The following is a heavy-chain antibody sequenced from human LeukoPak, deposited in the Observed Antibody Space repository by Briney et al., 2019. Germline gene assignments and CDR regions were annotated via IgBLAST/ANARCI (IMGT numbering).Heavy chain of an antibody. Sequence: GGSLRLSCEASGFIFSSYVMGWVRQAPGKGLVWVSSISVGGGDTFTADSVKGRFTISRDNSKNTLYLQMNSLRAEDTAVYYCASGIEDSSGYYPYYFDYWGQGTLVTVSS. CDR1: GFIFSSYV. D-gene: IGHD3-22*01. CDR2: ISVGGGDT. CDR3: ASGIEDSSGYYPYYFDY. V-gene: IGHV3-23*01. J-gene: IGHJ4*02.